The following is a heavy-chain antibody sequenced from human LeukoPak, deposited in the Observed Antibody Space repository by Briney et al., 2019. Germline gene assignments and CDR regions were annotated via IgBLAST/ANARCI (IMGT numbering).Heavy chain of an antibody. J-gene: IGHJ4*02. CDR1: GGSFSGYY. CDR2: INHSGST. D-gene: IGHD3-3*01. V-gene: IGHV4-34*01. CDR3: ARGRRDYDFWSGYLYYFDY. Sequence: SETLSLTCAAYGGSFSGYYWSWLRQPPGKGLEWIGEINHSGSTNYNPSLKSRVTISVDTSKNQFSLKLSSVTAADTAVYYCARGRRDYDFWSGYLYYFDYWGQGTLVTVSS.